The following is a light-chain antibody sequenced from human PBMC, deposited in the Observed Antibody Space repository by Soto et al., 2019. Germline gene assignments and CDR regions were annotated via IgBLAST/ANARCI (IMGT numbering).Light chain of an antibody. J-gene: IGKJ1*01. CDR1: QSISSW. CDR2: KAS. CDR3: QQYNDYPCT. V-gene: IGKV1-5*03. Sequence: DIQMTQSPSTLSASVGDRVTITCRASQSISSWLAWYQQKPGKAPKLLIYKASSVESGVPSRFSGSGSGTEFTLTISSLKPDDFATSYCQQYNDYPCTFGQGTKVEIK.